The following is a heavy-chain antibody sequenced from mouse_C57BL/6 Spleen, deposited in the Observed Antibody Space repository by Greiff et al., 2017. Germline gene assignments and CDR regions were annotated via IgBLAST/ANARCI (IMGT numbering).Heavy chain of an antibody. CDR3: ARDPLDYDFYYYAMDY. D-gene: IGHD2-4*01. V-gene: IGHV1-72*01. J-gene: IGHJ4*01. CDR2: IDPNSGGT. Sequence: QVQLQQPGAELVKPGASVKLSCKASGYTFTSYWMHWVKQRPGRGLEWIGRIDPNSGGTKYNEKFKSKATLTVDKPSSPAYMQLSSLTSEDSAVYYCARDPLDYDFYYYAMDYWGQGTSVTVSS. CDR1: GYTFTSYW.